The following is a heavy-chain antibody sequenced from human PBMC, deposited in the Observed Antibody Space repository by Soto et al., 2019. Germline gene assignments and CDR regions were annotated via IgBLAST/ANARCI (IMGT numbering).Heavy chain of an antibody. J-gene: IGHJ4*02. V-gene: IGHV4-39*01. CDR2: IDYSGHT. CDR3: SRYFLRGRFFDS. D-gene: IGHD3-10*01. CDR1: DGSFSSSYY. Sequence: QLQLQESGPGLVKPSETLSLTCSVSDGSFSSSYYWGWLRQAPGKGLECLGNIDYSGHTYYNPSLKSQLAMSVDTSKNQFSLTLTSVTAADTAVYYCSRYFLRGRFFDSWGQGTLVTVSS.